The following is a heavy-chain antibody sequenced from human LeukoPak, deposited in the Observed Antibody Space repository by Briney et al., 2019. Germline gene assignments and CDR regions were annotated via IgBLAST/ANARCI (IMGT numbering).Heavy chain of an antibody. CDR1: GGSFSGYY. CDR2: INHSGST. D-gene: IGHD1-26*01. J-gene: IGHJ5*02. Sequence: PSETLSLTCAVYGGSFSGYYWSWIRQPPGKGLEWIGEINHSGSTNYNPSLKSRVTISVDTSKNQFSLKLSSVTAADTAVYYCARRFAHRSRWFDPWGQGALVTVSS. V-gene: IGHV4-34*01. CDR3: ARRFAHRSRWFDP.